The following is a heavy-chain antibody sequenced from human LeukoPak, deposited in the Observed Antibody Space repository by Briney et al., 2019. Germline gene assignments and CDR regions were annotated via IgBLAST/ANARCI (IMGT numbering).Heavy chain of an antibody. J-gene: IGHJ4*02. V-gene: IGHV1-46*01. Sequence: GASVKVSGKASGYTFTSYYMHWVRQAPGQGLEWMGIINPSGGSTSYAQKFQGRVTMTRDTSTSTVYMELSSLRSEDTAVYYCASGSRDILTGSWIDYWGQGTLVTVSS. D-gene: IGHD3-9*01. CDR1: GYTFTSYY. CDR2: INPSGGST. CDR3: ASGSRDILTGSWIDY.